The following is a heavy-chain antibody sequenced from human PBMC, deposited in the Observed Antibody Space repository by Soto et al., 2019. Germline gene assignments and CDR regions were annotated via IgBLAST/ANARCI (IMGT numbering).Heavy chain of an antibody. Sequence: GGSLRLSCAASGFTFSSYVMSWVRQAPGKGLEWVSAISGSGSSTYYVDSVKGRFTISRDNSKNTLYLQMNSLRAEDTAVYYCAKGPFGPDSSSWYRESLYYYYGMDVWGQGTTVTVSS. CDR3: AKGPFGPDSSSWYRESLYYYYGMDV. CDR2: ISGSGSST. J-gene: IGHJ6*02. D-gene: IGHD6-13*01. CDR1: GFTFSSYV. V-gene: IGHV3-23*01.